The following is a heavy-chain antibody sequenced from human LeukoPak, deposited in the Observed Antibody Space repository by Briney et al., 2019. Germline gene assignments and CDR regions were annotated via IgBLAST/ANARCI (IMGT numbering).Heavy chain of an antibody. D-gene: IGHD2-21*02. Sequence: GGSLTLSCAASGFTFSVYSMNRVRQAPGKGLEWVSYISSSSSTIYSADSVKGRFTISRDNAKNSLYLQMNSLRAEDTAVYYCARPNCGGDCYSSDNWFDPWGQGTLVTVSS. J-gene: IGHJ5*02. CDR1: GFTFSVYS. V-gene: IGHV3-48*01. CDR2: ISSSSSTI. CDR3: ARPNCGGDCYSSDNWFDP.